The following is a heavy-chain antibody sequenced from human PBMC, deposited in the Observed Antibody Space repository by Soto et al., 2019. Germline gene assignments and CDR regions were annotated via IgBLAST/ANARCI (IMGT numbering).Heavy chain of an antibody. CDR3: ARSTYYYDSSGYYRYYFDY. J-gene: IGHJ4*02. CDR1: GYTFTGYY. D-gene: IGHD3-22*01. V-gene: IGHV1-2*04. CDR2: INPNSGGT. Sequence: ASVKVSCKASGYTFTGYYIHWVRQAPGQGLEWMGWINPNSGGTNYAQKFQGWVTMTRDTSISTAYMELSRLRSDDTAVYYCARSTYYYDSSGYYRYYFDYWGQGTLVTVSS.